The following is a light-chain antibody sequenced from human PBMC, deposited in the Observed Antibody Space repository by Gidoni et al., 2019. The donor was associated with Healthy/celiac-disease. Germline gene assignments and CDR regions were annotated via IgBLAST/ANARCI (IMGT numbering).Light chain of an antibody. V-gene: IGLV3-25*03. CDR3: QSADSSGTYP. CDR2: KDS. CDR1: ALPKQY. Sequence: SYELTQPPSVSVSPGQTARITCSGDALPKQYAYWYQQKPGQAPVLVIYKDSERPSGIPERFSGSSSGKTVTLTISGVQAEDEADYYCQSADSSGTYPFGGGTKLTVL. J-gene: IGLJ2*01.